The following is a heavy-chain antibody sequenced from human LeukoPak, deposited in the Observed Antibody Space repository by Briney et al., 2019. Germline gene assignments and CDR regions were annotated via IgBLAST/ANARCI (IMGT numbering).Heavy chain of an antibody. J-gene: IGHJ5*02. V-gene: IGHV1-24*01. D-gene: IGHD1-26*01. CDR2: FDPEDGET. Sequence: ASVKVSCKVSGYTLTELSMHWVRQAPGKGLEWMGGFDPEDGETIYAQKFQGRVTMTEDTSTDTAYMELNSLRSEDMAVYYCARGKDSDTYYFSWFDPWGQGTLVTVSS. CDR1: GYTLTELS. CDR3: ARGKDSDTYYFSWFDP.